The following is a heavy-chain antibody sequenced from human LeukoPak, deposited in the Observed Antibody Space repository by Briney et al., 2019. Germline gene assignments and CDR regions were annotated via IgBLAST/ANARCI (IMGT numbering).Heavy chain of an antibody. D-gene: IGHD1-26*01. J-gene: IGHJ4*02. Sequence: PGGSLRLSCAASGFTVSSNYMSWVRQAPGKGLEWVSVIYSGGSTYYADSVKGRFTISRDNSKNTLYLQMNSLRAEDTAVYYCARCIEWGIFDYWGQGTLVTVSS. CDR2: IYSGGST. V-gene: IGHV3-53*01. CDR3: ARCIEWGIFDY. CDR1: GFTVSSNY.